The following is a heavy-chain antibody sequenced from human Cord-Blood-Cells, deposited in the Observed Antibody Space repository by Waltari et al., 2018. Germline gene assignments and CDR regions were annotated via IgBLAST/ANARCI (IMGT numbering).Heavy chain of an antibody. CDR1: GGSISSYY. D-gene: IGHD3-22*01. CDR3: ARLDSSGYYSY. V-gene: IGHV4-59*08. Sequence: QVQLQESGPGLVKPSETLSLTCTVSGGSISSYYWSWIRQPPGKGLEWIGYIYYSGRTNYTPSIKSRVTISVDTATNQFSLKLSSVTAADTAVYYCARLDSSGYYSYWGQGTLVTVSS. CDR2: IYYSGRT. J-gene: IGHJ4*02.